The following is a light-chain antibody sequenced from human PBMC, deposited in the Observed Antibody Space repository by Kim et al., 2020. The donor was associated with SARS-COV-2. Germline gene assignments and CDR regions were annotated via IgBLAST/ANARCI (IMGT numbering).Light chain of an antibody. Sequence: SYELTQPPSVSVSPGQTASITCSGDQLGDKYACWYQQKPGQSPVLVIYQDSKRPSGIPERFSGSNSGNTATLTISGTQAMDEADYYCKAWDSSTGVFGGG. CDR3: KAWDSSTGV. CDR2: QDS. J-gene: IGLJ3*02. CDR1: QLGDKY. V-gene: IGLV3-1*01.